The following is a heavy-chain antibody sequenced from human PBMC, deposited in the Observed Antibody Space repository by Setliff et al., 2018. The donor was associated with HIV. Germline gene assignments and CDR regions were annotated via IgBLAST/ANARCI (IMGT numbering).Heavy chain of an antibody. V-gene: IGHV3-48*01. CDR1: GFTFSTYA. CDR3: ARSQHSSSLRYFDY. Sequence: PGGSLRLSCAASGFTFSTYAMHWVRQAPGKGLEWVSYINRYGPTIYYADSVKGRFTISRDDAKNSLYLHMDSLRAEDTAVYYCARSQHSSSLRYFDYWGQGTLVTVSS. CDR2: INRYGPTI. D-gene: IGHD6-13*01. J-gene: IGHJ4*02.